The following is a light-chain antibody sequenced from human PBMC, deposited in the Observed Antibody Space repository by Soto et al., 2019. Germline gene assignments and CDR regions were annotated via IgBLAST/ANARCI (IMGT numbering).Light chain of an antibody. CDR1: QSVTTF. V-gene: IGKV3-11*01. CDR3: QQRTNWPLT. Sequence: EIVLTQSPVTLSLSTGERATLSCRASQSVTTFLAWYQQKPGQAPRLLIYDASKRATGIPARFSGSGSGTDFTLTISSLEPEDFAVYYCQQRTNWPLTFGGGTKVEIK. J-gene: IGKJ4*01. CDR2: DAS.